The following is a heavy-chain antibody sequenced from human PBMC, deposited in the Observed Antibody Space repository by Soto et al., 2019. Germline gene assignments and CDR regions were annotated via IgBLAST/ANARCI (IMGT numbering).Heavy chain of an antibody. J-gene: IGHJ3*02. CDR1: GGSISSFY. D-gene: IGHD6-6*01. Sequence: QVQLQESGPGLVKPSETLSLTCTVSGGSISSFYWNWIRLSAGKGLEWIGRIYLSGTTTYNPSLLSRVTMSVDTSKNQFSLKLSSLTAADTAVYYCARSPSTSSIGTFDIWGQGTKVTVSS. CDR2: IYLSGTT. CDR3: ARSPSTSSIGTFDI. V-gene: IGHV4-4*07.